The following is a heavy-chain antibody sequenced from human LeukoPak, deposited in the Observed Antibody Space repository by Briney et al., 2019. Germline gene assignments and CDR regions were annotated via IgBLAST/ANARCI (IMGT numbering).Heavy chain of an antibody. V-gene: IGHV5-51*01. CDR1: GYRVSNYR. J-gene: IGHJ4*02. D-gene: IGHD3-16*01. Sequence: GESLKISCKNSGYRVSNYRISWVRQRPGKGLEWMGMVYFGYSDTRWHPSFEGQQVTMSADKSISTVYLQWSSLKASDTAIYYCARVGIATADTGDDAFDFWGQGTLVTVS. CDR3: ARVGIATADTGDDAFDF. CDR2: VYFGYSDT.